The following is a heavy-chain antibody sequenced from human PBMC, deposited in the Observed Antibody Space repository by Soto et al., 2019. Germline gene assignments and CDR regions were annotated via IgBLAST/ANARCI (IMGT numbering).Heavy chain of an antibody. J-gene: IGHJ6*02. Sequence: VGSLRLSCAASGFTFSSYSMNWVRQAPGKGLEWVSSISSSSSYIYYADSVKGRFTISRDNAKNSLYLQMNSLRAEDTAVYYCARWDYYYYGMDVCGQGTTVTVSS. CDR3: ARWDYYYYGMDV. CDR2: ISSSSSYI. CDR1: GFTFSSYS. V-gene: IGHV3-21*01.